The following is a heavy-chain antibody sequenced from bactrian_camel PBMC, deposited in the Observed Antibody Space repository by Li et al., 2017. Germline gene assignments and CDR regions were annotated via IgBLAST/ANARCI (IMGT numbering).Heavy chain of an antibody. V-gene: IGHV3S53*01. CDR3: AVDRGTGCKFRAGTAY. Sequence: HVQLVESGGGSVQSGGSLRLTCTASGYASAIKRWGWFRQAPGKEREEVGIARTYSDTTSYGDPVKGRFTIVVDNAKDTMYLQMNNLNQEDTARYYCAVDRGTGCKFRAGTAYWGQGTQVTVS. D-gene: IGHD6*01. J-gene: IGHJ4*01. CDR1: GYASAIKR. CDR2: RTYSDTT.